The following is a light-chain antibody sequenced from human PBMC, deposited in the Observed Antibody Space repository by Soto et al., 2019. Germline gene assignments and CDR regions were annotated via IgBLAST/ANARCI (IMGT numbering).Light chain of an antibody. CDR2: DVT. Sequence: QSVLAQPRSVSGSPGQSVTISCTGTSSDVGNYKFVSCYQQHPGKAPKLMIYDVTERPPGVPDRFSGSKSGNTASLTISGLQTEDEADYYCCSYAGAYTVVFGAGTKVTVL. V-gene: IGLV2-11*01. J-gene: IGLJ1*01. CDR1: SSDVGNYKF. CDR3: CSYAGAYTVV.